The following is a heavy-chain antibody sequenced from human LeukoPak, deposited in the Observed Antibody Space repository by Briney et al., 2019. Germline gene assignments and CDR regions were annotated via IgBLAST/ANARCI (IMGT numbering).Heavy chain of an antibody. D-gene: IGHD4-23*01. J-gene: IGHJ4*02. CDR1: GFILSNYA. CDR3: ARRAGGYSHPYDY. V-gene: IGHV3-53*01. CDR2: IYSGGTT. Sequence: GGSLRLSCVASGFILSNYAVSWVRQVPGKGLEWVSLIYSGGTTYYADSVKGRFTISRDNSKNTLYLQMNSLRAEDTAVYYCARRAGGYSHPYDYWGQGILVTVSS.